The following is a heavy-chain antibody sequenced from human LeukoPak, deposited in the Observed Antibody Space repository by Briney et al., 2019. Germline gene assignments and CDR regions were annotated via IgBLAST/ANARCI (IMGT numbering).Heavy chain of an antibody. V-gene: IGHV1-46*01. CDR2: INPSGGST. Sequence: ASVKVSCKASGYTFTSYGISWVRQAPGQGLEWMGIINPSGGSTSYAQKFQGRVTMTRDMSTSTVYMELSSLRSEDTAVYYCARDGAYNWNDYYFDYWGQGTLVTVSS. D-gene: IGHD1-1*01. CDR3: ARDGAYNWNDYYFDY. CDR1: GYTFTSYG. J-gene: IGHJ4*02.